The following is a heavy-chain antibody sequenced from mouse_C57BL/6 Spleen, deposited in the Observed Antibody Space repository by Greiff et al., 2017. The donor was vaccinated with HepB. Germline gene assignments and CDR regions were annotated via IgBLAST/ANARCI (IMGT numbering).Heavy chain of an antibody. V-gene: IGHV1-49*01. CDR1: YFAFMASA. CDR3: ARGDSSGYGNAMDY. CDR2: FTMYSDAT. Sequence: LVESGAELVRPGSSVKLSCKDSYFAFMASAMHWVKQRPGHGLEWIGSFTMYSDATEYSENFKGKATLTANTSSSTAYMELSSLTSEDSAVYYCARGDSSGYGNAMDYWGQGTSVTVSS. D-gene: IGHD3-2*02. J-gene: IGHJ4*01.